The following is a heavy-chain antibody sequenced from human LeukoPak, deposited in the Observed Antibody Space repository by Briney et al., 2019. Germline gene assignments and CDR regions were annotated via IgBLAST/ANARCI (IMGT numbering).Heavy chain of an antibody. D-gene: IGHD5-12*01. CDR2: INPNSGGT. V-gene: IGHV1-2*02. CDR1: GYTFTGYY. CDR3: AREGMDNHINIVATMGGVDY. Sequence: SVKVSCKASGYTFTGYYMHWVRQAPGQGLEWMGWINPNSGGTNYAQKFQGRVNMTRDTSISTAYMELSRLRSDDTAVYYCAREGMDNHINIVATMGGVDYWGQGTLVTVSS. J-gene: IGHJ4*02.